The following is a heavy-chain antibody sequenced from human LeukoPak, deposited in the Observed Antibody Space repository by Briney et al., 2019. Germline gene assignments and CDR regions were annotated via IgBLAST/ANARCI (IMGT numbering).Heavy chain of an antibody. J-gene: IGHJ4*02. V-gene: IGHV5-10-1*01. CDR2: IDPSDSYT. CDR3: ARHSHYDFWSGYLDY. Sequence: GESLKISCQGSGYTFTSYWISWVRRMPGKGLEWMGKIDPSDSYTSYSPSFQGHVTISADKSISAAFLQWSSLKASDTAMYYCARHSHYDFWSGYLDYWGQGTLVTVSS. D-gene: IGHD3-3*01. CDR1: GYTFTSYW.